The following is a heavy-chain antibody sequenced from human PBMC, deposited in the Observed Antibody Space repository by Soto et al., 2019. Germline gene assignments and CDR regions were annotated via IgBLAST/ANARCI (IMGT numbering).Heavy chain of an antibody. D-gene: IGHD3-10*01. V-gene: IGHV1-8*01. J-gene: IGHJ6*02. CDR2: MNPNSGNT. CDR1: GYTFTSYD. Sequence: ASVKVSCKASGYTFTSYDINWVRQATGQGLEWMGWMNPNSGNTGYAQKFQGRVTMTRNTSISTAYMELSSLRSEDTAVYYWARDRGVRNYYYGMDVRGQGTTVTVSS. CDR3: ARDRGVRNYYYGMDV.